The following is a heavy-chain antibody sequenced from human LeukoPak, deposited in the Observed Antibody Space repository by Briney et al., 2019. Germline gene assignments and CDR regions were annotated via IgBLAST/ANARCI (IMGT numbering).Heavy chain of an antibody. D-gene: IGHD4-23*01. CDR3: ARDSDYGGEDDP. CDR1: GGSISSGDYY. V-gene: IGHV4-30-4*01. CDR2: IYYSGST. Sequence: SETLSLTCTVSGGSISSGDYYWSWIRQPPGKGLEGIGYIYYSGSTYYNPSLKSRVTISVDTSKNQFSLKLSSVTAADTAVYYCARDSDYGGEDDPWGQGTLVTVSS. J-gene: IGHJ5*02.